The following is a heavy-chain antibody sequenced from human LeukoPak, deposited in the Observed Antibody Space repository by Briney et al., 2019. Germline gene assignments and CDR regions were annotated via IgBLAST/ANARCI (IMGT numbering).Heavy chain of an antibody. J-gene: IGHJ5*02. V-gene: IGHV4-59*11. CDR3: ARRVFYYYGSGSYSGWFDP. CDR2: IYYSGST. CDR1: GGSISGHY. Sequence: PSETLSLTCTVSGGSISGHYWSWIRQPPGKGLEWIGYIYYSGSTNYNPSLKSRVTISVDTSKNQFSLKLSSVTAADTAVYYCARRVFYYYGSGSYSGWFDPWGQGTLVTVSS. D-gene: IGHD3-10*01.